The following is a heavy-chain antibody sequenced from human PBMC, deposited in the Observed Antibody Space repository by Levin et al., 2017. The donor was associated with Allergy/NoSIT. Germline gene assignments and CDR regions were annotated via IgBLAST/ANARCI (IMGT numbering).Heavy chain of an antibody. CDR3: ARGQSMKEYFHGAGSYLPLDS. Sequence: KAGGSLRLSCAASGFTFSGYYMTWIRQAPGEGLEWVSFITGSGNYTNYADSVRGRFTISRDNAKSSLYLQMNILRADDTAIYYCARGQSMKEYFHGAGSYLPLDSWGQGTLVIVSS. CDR1: GFTFSGYY. CDR2: ITGSGNYT. D-gene: IGHD3-10*01. J-gene: IGHJ4*02. V-gene: IGHV3-11*03.